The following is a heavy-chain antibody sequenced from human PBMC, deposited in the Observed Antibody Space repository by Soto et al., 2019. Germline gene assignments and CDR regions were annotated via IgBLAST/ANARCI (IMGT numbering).Heavy chain of an antibody. D-gene: IGHD3-22*01. Sequence: QITLKESGPPLVKPTQTLTLTCTFSGFSLSTSGVGVGWIRQPPGKALEWLALIYWDDDKRYSPSLKSRLTITTDTSKNQVVLTMTNMDPVDTATYYCAPTYYYDSSGYYYVHPWGQGTLVTVSS. CDR2: IYWDDDK. CDR3: APTYYYDSSGYYYVHP. J-gene: IGHJ5*02. CDR1: GFSLSTSGVG. V-gene: IGHV2-5*02.